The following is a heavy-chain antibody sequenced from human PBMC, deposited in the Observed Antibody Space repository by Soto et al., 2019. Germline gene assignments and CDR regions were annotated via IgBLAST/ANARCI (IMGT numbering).Heavy chain of an antibody. J-gene: IGHJ4*02. V-gene: IGHV1-46*01. Sequence: QVQLVQSGAEVKKPGASVKVSCKASGYTFTTYYMHWVRQAPGQGLEWMGIISPDGGRTSYAQKFQVSGTMTRDTSTSTVYMELSRLRSADTAVYYCAPRDPGHYWGQGTLVTVSS. CDR3: APRDPGHY. CDR2: ISPDGGRT. CDR1: GYTFTTYY.